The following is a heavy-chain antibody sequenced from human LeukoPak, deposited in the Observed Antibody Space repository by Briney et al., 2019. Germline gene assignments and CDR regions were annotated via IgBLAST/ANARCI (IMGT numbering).Heavy chain of an antibody. D-gene: IGHD3-22*01. J-gene: IGHJ3*02. CDR2: ISAYNGNT. Sequence: ASVTVSCKASGYTFTSYAMNWVRQAPGQGLEWMGWISAYNGNTNYAQKLQGRVTMTTDTSTSTAYMELRSLRSDDTAVYYCARDVAFPSDMIVVVIGHDDAFDIWGQGTMVTVSS. CDR3: ARDVAFPSDMIVVVIGHDDAFDI. CDR1: GYTFTSYA. V-gene: IGHV1-18*01.